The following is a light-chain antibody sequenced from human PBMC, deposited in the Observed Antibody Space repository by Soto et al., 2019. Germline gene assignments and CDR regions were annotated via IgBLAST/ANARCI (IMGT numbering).Light chain of an antibody. J-gene: IGLJ1*01. CDR2: SNN. CDR3: AAWDDGLNGYV. V-gene: IGLV1-44*01. CDR1: TSNIGSNT. Sequence: QSVLTRPPSASGTAGQRVTISCSGSTSNIGSNTVNWYQQLPGTAPRTLIYSNNQRPSGVPDRFSGSKSGTSGSLAISGLLSEDEADYYCAAWDDGLNGYVFGTGTKLTVL.